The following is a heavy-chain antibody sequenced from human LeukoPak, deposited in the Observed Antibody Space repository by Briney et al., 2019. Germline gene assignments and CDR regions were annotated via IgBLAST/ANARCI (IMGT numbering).Heavy chain of an antibody. J-gene: IGHJ4*02. Sequence: SETLSLTCTVSGGSISSYYWSWIRQPPGKGLEWIGYIYYSGSTNYNPSLKSRVTISVDTSKNQFSLKLSSVTAADTAVYYCARNYGDYESYFDYWGQGTLVTVSS. CDR3: ARNYGDYESYFDY. V-gene: IGHV4-59*01. CDR1: GGSISSYY. CDR2: IYYSGST. D-gene: IGHD4-17*01.